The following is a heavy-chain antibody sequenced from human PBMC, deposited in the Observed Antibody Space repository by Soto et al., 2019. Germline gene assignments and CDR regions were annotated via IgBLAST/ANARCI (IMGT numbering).Heavy chain of an antibody. V-gene: IGHV3-21*01. CDR2: ISSSSSYI. D-gene: IGHD4-17*01. Sequence: GGSLRLSCAASGFTFSSYSMNWVRQAPGKGLEWVSSISSSSSYIYYADSVKGRFIISRDNAKNSLYLQMNSLRAEDTAVYYCARDYGGNTDAFDIWGQGTMVTVSS. J-gene: IGHJ3*02. CDR3: ARDYGGNTDAFDI. CDR1: GFTFSSYS.